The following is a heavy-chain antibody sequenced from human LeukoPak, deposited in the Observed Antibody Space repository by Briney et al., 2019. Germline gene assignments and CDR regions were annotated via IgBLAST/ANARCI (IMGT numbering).Heavy chain of an antibody. CDR1: GGSISSSSYY. V-gene: IGHV4-39*07. CDR3: LCTVPAAIAEY. J-gene: IGHJ4*02. CDR2: IYYSGST. D-gene: IGHD2-2*01. Sequence: SETLSLTCTVSGGSISSSSYYWGWIPQPPGKGLEWIGSIYYSGSTYYNPSLKSRVTISVDTSKNQFSLKLSSVTAADTAVYYCLCTVPAAIAEYWGQGTLVTVSS.